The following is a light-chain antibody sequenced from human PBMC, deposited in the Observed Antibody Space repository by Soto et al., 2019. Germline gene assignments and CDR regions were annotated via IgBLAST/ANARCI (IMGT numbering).Light chain of an antibody. CDR3: QQLTSNPLT. V-gene: IGKV1-9*01. J-gene: IGKJ4*01. CDR1: QGITNS. CDR2: AAS. Sequence: DIPLTQSPSFLSASVGDGVTITCRASQGITNSLAWYQQKPGKAPNLLIYAASTLQGGVPSRFSGSGSGTDFTLTISSLQPEDFATYYCQQLTSNPLTFGGGTKVEIK.